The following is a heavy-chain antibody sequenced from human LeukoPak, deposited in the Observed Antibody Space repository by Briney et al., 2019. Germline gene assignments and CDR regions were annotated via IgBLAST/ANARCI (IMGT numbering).Heavy chain of an antibody. CDR3: AKDGRYFDWSQGPYFDY. CDR1: GFTFSSYA. CDR2: ISYDGSNK. V-gene: IGHV3-30-3*01. Sequence: PGGSLRLSCAASGFTFSSYAMHWVRQAPGKGLEWVAVISYDGSNKYYADSVKGRFTISRDNSKNTLYLQMNSLRAEDTALYYCAKDGRYFDWSQGPYFDYWGQGTLVTVSS. J-gene: IGHJ4*02. D-gene: IGHD3-9*01.